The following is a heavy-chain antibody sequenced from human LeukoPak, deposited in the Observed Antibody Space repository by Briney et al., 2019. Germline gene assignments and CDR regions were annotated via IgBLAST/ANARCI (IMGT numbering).Heavy chain of an antibody. D-gene: IGHD5-12*01. CDR1: GYTFTSCD. CDR2: MNPNSGNT. V-gene: IGHV1-8*01. CDR3: ARRCSGYDEMDY. J-gene: IGHJ4*02. Sequence: ASVKVSRKASGYTFTSCDINWVRQATGQGLEWMGWMNPNSGNTGYAQKFQGRVTMTRNTSISTAYMELSSLRSEDTAAYYCARRCSGYDEMDYWGQGTLVTVSS.